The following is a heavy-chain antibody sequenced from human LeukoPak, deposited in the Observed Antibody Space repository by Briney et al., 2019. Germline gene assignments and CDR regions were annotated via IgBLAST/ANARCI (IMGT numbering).Heavy chain of an antibody. J-gene: IGHJ1*01. CDR3: AISAPDYYDSSGYYSYFQH. V-gene: IGHV3-48*04. Sequence: GGSLRPSCAASGFTFSSYSMNWVRQAPGKGLEWISYITSDSSTIYYADSVKGRFTISRDNAKNSLYLQMTSLRAEDTAVYYCAISAPDYYDSSGYYSYFQHWGQGTLVTVSS. D-gene: IGHD3-22*01. CDR1: GFTFSSYS. CDR2: ITSDSSTI.